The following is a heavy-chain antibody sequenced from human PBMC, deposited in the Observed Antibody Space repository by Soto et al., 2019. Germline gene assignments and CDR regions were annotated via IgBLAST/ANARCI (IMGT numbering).Heavy chain of an antibody. J-gene: IGHJ4*02. CDR3: ARGAVRRVIIQYTSFFDS. V-gene: IGHV5-51*01. CDR1: GYFFSRHW. CDR2: IYPGDSDT. D-gene: IGHD3-10*01. Sequence: PGESLKISCKGSGYFFSRHWIGWVRQMPGKGLEWIGFIYPGDSDTKYSPSFQGQVTISADKSISTAYLQWSSLKASDTAMYYCARGAVRRVIIQYTSFFDSWGLGTSVTVSS.